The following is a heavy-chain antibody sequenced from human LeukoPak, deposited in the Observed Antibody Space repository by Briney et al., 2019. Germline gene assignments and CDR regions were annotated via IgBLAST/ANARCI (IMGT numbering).Heavy chain of an antibody. CDR1: GGSISSYY. J-gene: IGHJ3*02. V-gene: IGHV4-59*01. CDR3: AKLQPNSGEWAFDI. D-gene: IGHD1-1*01. Sequence: SETLSLTCTVSGGSISSYYWSWIRQPPEKGLEWIGYPYYRGSPNYNPSLKSRATISVATSKNHFSLTLSSVTAADTAVYYCAKLQPNSGEWAFDIWGQGTMVTVSS. CDR2: PYYRGSP.